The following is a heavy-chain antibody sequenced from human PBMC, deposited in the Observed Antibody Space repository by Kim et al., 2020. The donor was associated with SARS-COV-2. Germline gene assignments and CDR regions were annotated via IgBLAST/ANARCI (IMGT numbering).Heavy chain of an antibody. Sequence: SGKGRFTISRDNSKTTQYLQMNSLRAEDTAVYYCATMAHVWFGELLFSDYWGQGTLVTVSS. V-gene: IGHV3-23*01. CDR3: ATMAHVWFGELLFSDY. J-gene: IGHJ4*02. D-gene: IGHD3-10*01.